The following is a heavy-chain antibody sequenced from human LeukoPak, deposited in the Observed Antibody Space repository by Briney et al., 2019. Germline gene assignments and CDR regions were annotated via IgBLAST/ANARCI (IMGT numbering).Heavy chain of an antibody. Sequence: ASVKVSPKASGYTFTIYATNCVPHATGQRLEWMGWMNPKSGNTATAQNFQVTSTITRNTSISTAYMELSSLRSEDTAVYSCASILPYGSSAFDIWGQGTMVTVSS. V-gene: IGHV1-8*03. CDR1: GYTFTIYA. CDR3: ASILPYGSSAFDI. J-gene: IGHJ3*02. CDR2: MNPKSGNT. D-gene: IGHD4-17*01.